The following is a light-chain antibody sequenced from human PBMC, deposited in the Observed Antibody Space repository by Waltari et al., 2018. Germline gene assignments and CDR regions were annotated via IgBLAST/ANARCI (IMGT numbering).Light chain of an antibody. CDR2: DVA. J-gene: IGLJ1*01. V-gene: IGLV2-11*01. CDR1: SSNVGSFDY. Sequence: QSALTQPRSVSGSPGQSVPISCTGTSSNVGSFDYVSWYQHHPGKAPKLLIYDVAKRPSGVPHRFSGSKSGNTASLTITGLQTEDEADYYCCSYTGTNTFVLGTGTAITVL. CDR3: CSYTGTNTFV.